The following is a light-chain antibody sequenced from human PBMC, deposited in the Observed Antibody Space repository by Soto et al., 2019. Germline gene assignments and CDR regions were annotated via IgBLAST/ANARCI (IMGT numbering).Light chain of an antibody. CDR2: GAS. CDR3: QQYYDWPWT. CDR1: QSVSSY. Sequence: EIVMTQSPATLSVSPGERATLSCRSSQSVSSYLAWYQQKPGQAPRLLIYGASTRATGIPSRFSGSGSGTEFTPTISSLQSEDFAVYYCQQYYDWPWTFGQGTKVDIK. J-gene: IGKJ1*01. V-gene: IGKV3-15*01.